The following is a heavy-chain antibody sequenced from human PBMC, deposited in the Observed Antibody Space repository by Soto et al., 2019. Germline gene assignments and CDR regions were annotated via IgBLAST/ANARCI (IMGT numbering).Heavy chain of an antibody. Sequence: QVQLMPSCAAVRKTGSSVKVSCPASGDTFNFYTICWVRQAPGQGLEWMGRVIPMLRMSNYAQKFQGRVTISAYKSTSTAYMALSSLRSDDTAVYYCATNYGAGSTHFDYWGQGTLVTVSS. CDR3: ATNYGAGSTHFDY. D-gene: IGHD3-10*01. CDR2: VIPMLRMS. J-gene: IGHJ4*02. CDR1: GDTFNFYT. V-gene: IGHV1-69*02.